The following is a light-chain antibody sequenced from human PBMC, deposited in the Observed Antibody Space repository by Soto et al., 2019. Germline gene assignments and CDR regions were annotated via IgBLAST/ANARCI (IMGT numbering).Light chain of an antibody. CDR1: RTVDSTY. CDR2: AVS. CDR3: QQYVGSSRT. Sequence: SVLTQSPGTRSLSPGQRATISCRASRTVDSTYLAWYQQKPGQAPRLLTYAVSAWATGIPDRFSGSGSGTDFTLTISRLEPEDFAVYYCQQYVGSSRTFGQGTKVDIK. J-gene: IGKJ1*01. V-gene: IGKV3-20*01.